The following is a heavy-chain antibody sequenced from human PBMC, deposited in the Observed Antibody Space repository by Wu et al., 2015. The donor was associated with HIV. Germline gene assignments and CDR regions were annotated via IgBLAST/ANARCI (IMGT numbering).Heavy chain of an antibody. CDR1: GGTFSSFA. D-gene: IGHD6-13*01. J-gene: IGHJ3*01. CDR3: ARVGGSSWYREFDL. V-gene: IGHV1-69*12. CDR2: IIPMFDSA. Sequence: QVHLVQSGAELKKPGSTVKVSCKASGGTFSSFAVSWVRQAAGQGLEWVGGIIPMFDSATYAQTFHDRVTITADESTSTAYLQLSSLRSEDTAVYYCARVGGSSWYREFDLWGQGTMITVSS.